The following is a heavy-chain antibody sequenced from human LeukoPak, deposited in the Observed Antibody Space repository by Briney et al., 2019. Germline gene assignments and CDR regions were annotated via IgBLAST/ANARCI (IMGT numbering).Heavy chain of an antibody. CDR1: GYTFTSYD. V-gene: IGHV1-8*02. CDR2: MNPNSGNT. Sequence: RASVKVSCKASGYTFTSYDINWVRQATGQGLEWLGWMNPNSGNTGYAQKFQGRVTMTRNTSISTVYMELTSLTSEDTAVYYCVRRGTDYDSSAYPYWGQGTLVTVSS. D-gene: IGHD3-22*01. CDR3: VRRGTDYDSSAYPY. J-gene: IGHJ4*02.